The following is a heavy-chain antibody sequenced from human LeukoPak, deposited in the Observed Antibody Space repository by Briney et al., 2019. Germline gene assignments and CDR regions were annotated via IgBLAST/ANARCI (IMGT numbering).Heavy chain of an antibody. Sequence: SETLSLTCTVSGFTISSYYLTWIRQPPGKGLEWIWRIYTTGSTNYNPSLNSRLITSADTSKKHFSLKLISMTTADTAAYYCSRQIAVAGKVGLDYWGERTLVTVSS. CDR2: IYTTGST. V-gene: IGHV4-4*07. CDR1: GFTISSYY. D-gene: IGHD6-19*01. J-gene: IGHJ4*02. CDR3: SRQIAVAGKVGLDY.